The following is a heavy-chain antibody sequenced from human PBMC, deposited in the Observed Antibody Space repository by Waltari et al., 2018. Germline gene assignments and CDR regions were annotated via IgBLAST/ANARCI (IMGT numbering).Heavy chain of an antibody. V-gene: IGHV1-69*05. CDR2: IIPIFGTA. J-gene: IGHJ6*02. CDR3: ARSEIVVVPAVYYYGMDV. Sequence: QVQLVQSGAEVKKPGSSVKVSCKASGGTFSSYAISWVRQAPGHGLEWMGGIIPIFGTANYAQKFQGRVTITTDESTSTAYMELSSLRSEDTAVYYCARSEIVVVPAVYYYGMDVWGQGTTVTVSS. D-gene: IGHD2-2*01. CDR1: GGTFSSYA.